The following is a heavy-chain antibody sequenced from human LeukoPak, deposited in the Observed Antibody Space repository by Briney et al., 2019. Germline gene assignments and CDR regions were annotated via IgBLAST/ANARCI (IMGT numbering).Heavy chain of an antibody. CDR2: IYTSGST. CDR1: GGSFSGYY. CDR3: VRDPLHYCTNGVCYVFDI. Sequence: PSETLSLTCAVYGGSFSGYYWSWIRQPAGKGLEWIGRIYTSGSTNFNPSLKSRVTMSIDTSENQFSLKLNSVTAADTAVYYCVRDPLHYCTNGVCYVFDIWGQGTMVTVSS. D-gene: IGHD2-8*01. V-gene: IGHV4-59*10. J-gene: IGHJ3*02.